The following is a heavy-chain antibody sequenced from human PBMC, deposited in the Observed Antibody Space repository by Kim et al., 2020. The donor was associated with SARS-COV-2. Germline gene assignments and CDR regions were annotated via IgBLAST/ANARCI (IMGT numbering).Heavy chain of an antibody. CDR1: GFTFDDYA. Sequence: GGSLRLSCAASGFTFDDYAMHWVRQAPGKGLEWVSLISGDGGSTYYADSVKGRFTISRDNSKNSLYLQMNSLRTEDTALYYCAKDKSCDGDCYPYYYYYGMDVWGQGTTVTVSS. V-gene: IGHV3-43*02. CDR2: ISGDGGST. CDR3: AKDKSCDGDCYPYYYYYGMDV. J-gene: IGHJ6*02. D-gene: IGHD2-21*02.